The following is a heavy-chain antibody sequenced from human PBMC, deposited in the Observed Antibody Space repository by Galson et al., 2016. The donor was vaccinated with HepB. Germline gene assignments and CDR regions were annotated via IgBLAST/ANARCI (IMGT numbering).Heavy chain of an antibody. Sequence: SLRLSCAASGFTLHTYTMNWVRQAPGKGLEWVPSISSGSSYIYYADSVKGRFTISRDNAKNSLYLQMNSLRAEDTAVYYCARLVTSNSWYGWFDPWGQGTLVTVSS. J-gene: IGHJ5*02. CDR2: ISSGSSYI. CDR1: GFTLHTYT. CDR3: ARLVTSNSWYGWFDP. V-gene: IGHV3-21*01. D-gene: IGHD6-13*01.